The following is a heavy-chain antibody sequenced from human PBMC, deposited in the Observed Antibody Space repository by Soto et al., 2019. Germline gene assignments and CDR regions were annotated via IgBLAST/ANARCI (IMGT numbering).Heavy chain of an antibody. Sequence: SETLSLTCTVSGGSISSYYWSWIRQPPGKGLEWIGYIYYSGSTNYNPSLKSRVTISVDTSKNQFSLKLSSVTAADTAVYYCARVTVVPADYGMDVWGQGTTVTVSS. J-gene: IGHJ6*02. V-gene: IGHV4-59*01. CDR3: ARVTVVPADYGMDV. CDR2: IYYSGST. D-gene: IGHD2-2*01. CDR1: GGSISSYY.